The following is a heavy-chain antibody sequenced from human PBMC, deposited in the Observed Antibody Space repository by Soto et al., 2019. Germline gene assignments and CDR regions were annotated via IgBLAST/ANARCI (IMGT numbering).Heavy chain of an antibody. J-gene: IGHJ6*02. CDR2: IIPIFGTA. CDR3: ARGTIVATNFQRPRVYYGMDV. Sequence: SVKVSCKASGGTFSSYAISWVRQAPGQGLEWMGGIIPIFGTANYAQKFQGRVTITADESTSTAYMELSSLRSEDTAVYYCARGTIVATNFQRPRVYYGMDVWGQGTTVTV. CDR1: GGTFSSYA. D-gene: IGHD5-12*01. V-gene: IGHV1-69*13.